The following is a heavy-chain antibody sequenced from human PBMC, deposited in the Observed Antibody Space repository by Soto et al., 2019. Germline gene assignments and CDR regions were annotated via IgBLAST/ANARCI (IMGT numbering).Heavy chain of an antibody. J-gene: IGHJ4*02. CDR1: GGSISSSSYY. Sequence: SETLSLTCTVSGGSISSSSYYWGWIRQPPGKGLEWIGSIYYSGSTYYNPSLKSRVTISVDTSKNQFSLKLSSVTAADTAVYYCASIPALYCSGGSCYLDYWGQGTLVTVSS. CDR3: ASIPALYCSGGSCYLDY. CDR2: IYYSGST. V-gene: IGHV4-39*01. D-gene: IGHD2-15*01.